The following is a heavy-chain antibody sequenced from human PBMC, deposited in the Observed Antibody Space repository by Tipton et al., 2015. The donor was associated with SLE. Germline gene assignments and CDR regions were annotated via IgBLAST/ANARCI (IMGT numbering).Heavy chain of an antibody. CDR2: LSGGGGST. V-gene: IGHV3-23*01. J-gene: IGHJ4*02. Sequence: SLRLSCATSGFTFSSYALSWVPRATGKGLEWVSALSGGGGSTYYADFVRGRFSISIDKSKKTLFLQMNSLRVDVTATYYCAKFEKTTDFYLDSWGQGTLVSVSS. CDR1: GFTFSSYA. CDR3: AKFEKTTDFYLDS. D-gene: IGHD1/OR15-1a*01.